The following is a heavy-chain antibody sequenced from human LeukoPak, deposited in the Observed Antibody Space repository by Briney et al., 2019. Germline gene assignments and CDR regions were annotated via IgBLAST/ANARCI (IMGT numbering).Heavy chain of an antibody. CDR2: ISDSGGST. J-gene: IGHJ4*02. CDR1: GFTFSSYA. Sequence: PGPSLRLAWPAAGFTFSSYAMSWVRHPPGKGLERVSAISDSGGSTYYADSVKGPFTISTDNTKNSIDHQINSLRADDTAAYYCAKDVEWLRLGSHFDYWGQGTMVSVPS. D-gene: IGHD5-12*01. CDR3: AKDVEWLRLGSHFDY. V-gene: IGHV3-23*01.